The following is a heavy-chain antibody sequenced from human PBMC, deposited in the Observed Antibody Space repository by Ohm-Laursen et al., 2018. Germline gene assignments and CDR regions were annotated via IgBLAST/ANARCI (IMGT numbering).Heavy chain of an antibody. CDR1: GGSIGLYY. V-gene: IGHV4-59*12. CDR3: ARDSAVAGLDY. D-gene: IGHD6-19*01. CDR2: IHDSGRT. Sequence: SDTLSLTCTVSGGSIGLYYWNWIRQSPGKGLEWIGDIHDSGRTNYNPSLESRVTISVDRARNVFSLELNSVTAADTAVYYCARDSAVAGLDYWGQGTLVTVSS. J-gene: IGHJ4*02.